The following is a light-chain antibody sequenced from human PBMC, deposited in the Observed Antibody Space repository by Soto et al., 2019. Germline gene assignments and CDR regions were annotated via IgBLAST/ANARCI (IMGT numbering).Light chain of an antibody. Sequence: QSALTQPPSASGSPGQSVTISCTGTSSDVGGYNYVSWYQQHPGKAPKLMIYEVSTRPSGVPDRFSGSKSGNTASLTVSGLQPEDEADYYCSSYAGSNKSVFGTGTKGTV. V-gene: IGLV2-8*01. CDR1: SSDVGGYNY. CDR3: SSYAGSNKSV. J-gene: IGLJ1*01. CDR2: EVS.